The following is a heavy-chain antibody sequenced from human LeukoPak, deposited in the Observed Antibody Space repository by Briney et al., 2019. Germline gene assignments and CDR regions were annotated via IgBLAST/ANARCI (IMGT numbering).Heavy chain of an antibody. CDR3: AKTMVRGVTTRADY. CDR1: GFTFSSYA. Sequence: GGSLRLSCAASGFTFSSYAMSWVRQAPGKGLEWVSAISGSGGSTYYADSVKGRFTISRDNSKNTLYLQMNSLRAEDTAVYYCAKTMVRGVTTRADYWGQGTLVTVSS. V-gene: IGHV3-23*01. D-gene: IGHD3-10*01. J-gene: IGHJ4*02. CDR2: ISGSGGST.